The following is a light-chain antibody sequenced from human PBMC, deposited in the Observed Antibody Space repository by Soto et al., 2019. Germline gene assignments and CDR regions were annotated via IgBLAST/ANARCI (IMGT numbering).Light chain of an antibody. Sequence: EIVLTQSPGTLSLSPGERATLSCRASQSVSSSYLAWYQQKPGQAPRLLIYGASSRATGIPDRFSGSGSGTDFTLTISRLEPVYFAVYYDQQYGNSLSITFGQGTRL. CDR1: QSVSSSY. J-gene: IGKJ5*01. CDR2: GAS. V-gene: IGKV3-20*01. CDR3: QQYGNSLSIT.